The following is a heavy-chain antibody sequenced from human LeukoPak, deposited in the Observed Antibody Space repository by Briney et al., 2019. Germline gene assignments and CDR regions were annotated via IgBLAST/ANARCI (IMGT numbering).Heavy chain of an antibody. CDR1: GYSISSGYY. CDR3: ASVWKIFGVVIGLDY. D-gene: IGHD3-3*01. J-gene: IGHJ4*02. V-gene: IGHV4-38-2*02. CDR2: TYHSGST. Sequence: PSETLSLTCIVSGYSISSGYYWGWIRQPPGKGLEWIGTTYHSGSTYYNPSLKSRVTISVDTSKNQFSLKLSSVTAADTAVYYCASVWKIFGVVIGLDYWGQGTLVTVSS.